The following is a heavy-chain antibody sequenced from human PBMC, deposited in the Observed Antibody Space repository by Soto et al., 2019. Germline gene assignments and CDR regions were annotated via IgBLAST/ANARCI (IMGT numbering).Heavy chain of an antibody. D-gene: IGHD2-15*01. CDR1: GFTFDNCG. J-gene: IGHJ4*02. V-gene: IGHV3-9*01. CDR3: VQGRYPTMATPLDH. Sequence: EVQLVESGGGLVQPGRSLRLSCAASGFTFDNCGMHWVRQAPGKGLERVAGISWDSSTIGYADSVKGRFIISRDDAKNSLYLQMDSLGGEDTALYYCVQGRYPTMATPLDHWGQGTQVIVSS. CDR2: ISWDSSTI.